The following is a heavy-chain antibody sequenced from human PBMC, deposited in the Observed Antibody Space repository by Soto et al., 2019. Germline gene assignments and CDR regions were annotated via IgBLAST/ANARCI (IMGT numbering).Heavy chain of an antibody. CDR1: RGSVSPNRAT. V-gene: IGHV6-1*01. CDR3: ARLIGDSWLDS. CDR2: TYYRSKWDY. J-gene: IGHJ5*01. D-gene: IGHD2-8*01. Sequence: SPTPPPTLAISRGSVSPNRATLDWDRHSPSRCLEWLGRTYYRSKWDYDYAASVKGRININPDTSNNQVSLHLDSVTPDDTAVYYCARLIGDSWLDSWGQGTLVTVSS.